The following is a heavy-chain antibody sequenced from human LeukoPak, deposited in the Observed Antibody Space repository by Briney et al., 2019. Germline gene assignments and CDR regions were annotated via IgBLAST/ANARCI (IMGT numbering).Heavy chain of an antibody. CDR1: GFTFSSYS. J-gene: IGHJ2*01. Sequence: GGSLRLSCAASGFTFSSYSMNWVRQAPGKGLEWVSSISSSSSYIYYADSVKGRFTISRDNAKNSLYLQMNSLRAEDTAVYYCARRGVYSSSWYGAQDWYFDLWGRGTLVTVSS. D-gene: IGHD6-13*01. CDR3: ARRGVYSSSWYGAQDWYFDL. V-gene: IGHV3-21*01. CDR2: ISSSSSYI.